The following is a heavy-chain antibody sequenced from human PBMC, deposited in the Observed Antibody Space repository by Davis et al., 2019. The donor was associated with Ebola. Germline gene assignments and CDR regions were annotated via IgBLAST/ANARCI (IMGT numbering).Heavy chain of an antibody. CDR3: VRDAGVATATDAFNI. V-gene: IGHV3-23*01. Sequence: SAKGRFTVSRDNSKKTMYLQMNSLRVEDTAVYYCVRDAGVATATDAFNIWGQGTMVTVSS. D-gene: IGHD1-1*01. J-gene: IGHJ3*02.